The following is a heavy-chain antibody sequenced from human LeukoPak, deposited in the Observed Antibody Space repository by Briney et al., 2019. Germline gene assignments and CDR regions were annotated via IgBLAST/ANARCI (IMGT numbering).Heavy chain of an antibody. D-gene: IGHD1-1*01. Sequence: GGSLRPSCAASGFTFSSYSMNWVRQAPGKGLEWVSAISGSGGSTYYADSVKGRFTISRDNSKNTLYLQMNSLRAEDTAVYYCAKGTAAHFDYWGQGTLVTVSS. CDR2: ISGSGGST. J-gene: IGHJ4*02. V-gene: IGHV3-23*01. CDR3: AKGTAAHFDY. CDR1: GFTFSSYS.